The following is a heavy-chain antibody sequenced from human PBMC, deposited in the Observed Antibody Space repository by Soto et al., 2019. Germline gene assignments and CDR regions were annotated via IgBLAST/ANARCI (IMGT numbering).Heavy chain of an antibody. Sequence: LRLSCAATGFTFSVYAMTWVRQAPGKGLEWVSAVTANGGSTYSADSVKGRFTISRDNSKNTLFLQMNSLRAEDTAVYYCASLGVGDWENYYCYYGMDVCGQVTTVTVYS. CDR3: ASLGVGDWENYYCYYGMDV. CDR1: GFTFSVYA. D-gene: IGHD2-21*02. J-gene: IGHJ6*02. CDR2: VTANGGST. V-gene: IGHV3-23*01.